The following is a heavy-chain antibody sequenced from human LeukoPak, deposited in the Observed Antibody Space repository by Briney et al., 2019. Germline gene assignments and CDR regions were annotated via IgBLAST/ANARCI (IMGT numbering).Heavy chain of an antibody. V-gene: IGHV3-23*01. CDR3: AKDPHFYDFWSGYYKLKWFDP. CDR1: GFTLSSYA. D-gene: IGHD3-3*01. CDR2: ISGSGGST. J-gene: IGHJ5*02. Sequence: GGSLRLSCAASGFTLSSYAMSWVRQAPGKGLEWVSAISGSGGSTYYADSVKGRFTISRDNSKNTLYLQMNSLRAEDTAVYYCAKDPHFYDFWSGYYKLKWFDPWGQGTLVTVSS.